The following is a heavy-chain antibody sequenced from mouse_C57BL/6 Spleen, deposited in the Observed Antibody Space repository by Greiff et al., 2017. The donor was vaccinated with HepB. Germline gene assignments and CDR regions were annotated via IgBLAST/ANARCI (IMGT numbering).Heavy chain of an antibody. V-gene: IGHV5-6*01. CDR3: ARHSTGSSWFAY. D-gene: IGHD1-1*01. J-gene: IGHJ3*01. CDR2: ISSGGSYT. CDR1: GFTFSSYG. Sequence: EVHLVESGGDLVKPGGSLKLSCAASGFTFSSYGMSWVRQTPDKRLEWVATISSGGSYTYYPDSVKGRFTISRDNAKNTLYLQMSSLKSEDTAMYYCARHSTGSSWFAYWGQGTLVTVSA.